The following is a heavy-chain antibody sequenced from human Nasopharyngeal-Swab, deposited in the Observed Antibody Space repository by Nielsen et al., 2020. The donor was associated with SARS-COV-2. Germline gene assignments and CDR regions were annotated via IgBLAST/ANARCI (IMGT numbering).Heavy chain of an antibody. V-gene: IGHV3-30*04. J-gene: IGHJ3*02. CDR2: ISYDGSNK. CDR3: AREGNWNDVRMHAFDI. D-gene: IGHD1-20*01. CDR1: GFTFSSYA. Sequence: GESLKISCAASGFTFSSYAMHWVRQAPGKGLEWVAVISYDGSNKFHAESVKGRFTISRDNSKNTLYLQMNSLSAEDTAIYYCAREGNWNDVRMHAFDIWGQGTMVTVSS.